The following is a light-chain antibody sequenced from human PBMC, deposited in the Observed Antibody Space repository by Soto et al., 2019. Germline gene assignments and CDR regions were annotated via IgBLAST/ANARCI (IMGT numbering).Light chain of an antibody. CDR2: EVN. CDR1: SSDVGDYNY. CDR3: SSYRARNTFV. Sequence: QSVLTQPASVSGSPGQSITISCTGTSSDVGDYNYVSWYQQHPGRAPKLLIYEVNHRPSGVSDRFSGSKSDNTASLIISGLQPEDAGDYYCSSYRARNTFVFGGGTKVTV. J-gene: IGLJ1*01. V-gene: IGLV2-14*03.